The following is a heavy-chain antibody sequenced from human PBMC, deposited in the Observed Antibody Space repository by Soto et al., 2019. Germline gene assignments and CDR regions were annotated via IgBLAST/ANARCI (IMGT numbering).Heavy chain of an antibody. Sequence: QQQLQESVAGLVRPSQTLSLTCAVSGGSISSGGYSWSWIRQPPGKGLEWVGYIYQSGSAYYNPSLKSRVTISLDRSKNPFSLKLTSVTAADTAVYYCARLGDCRGGSCYPNWFDPWGQGTLVTVSS. V-gene: IGHV4-30-2*01. CDR1: GGSISSGGYS. J-gene: IGHJ5*02. D-gene: IGHD2-15*01. CDR3: ARLGDCRGGSCYPNWFDP. CDR2: IYQSGSA.